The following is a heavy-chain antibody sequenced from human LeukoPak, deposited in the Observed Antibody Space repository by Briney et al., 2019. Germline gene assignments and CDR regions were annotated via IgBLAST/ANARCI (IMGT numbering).Heavy chain of an antibody. D-gene: IGHD3-3*01. Sequence: ASVKVSCKASGYTFTTYYIHWVRQAHGLGPEWMGIINPSDGSTSSAQRFRGRVTMTRDTSTSTVYMELRSLRSEDTAVYYCARDHRYDLWRGLFLDYWGQGTLVTVSS. CDR2: INPSDGST. CDR3: ARDHRYDLWRGLFLDY. V-gene: IGHV1-46*01. CDR1: GYTFTTYY. J-gene: IGHJ4*02.